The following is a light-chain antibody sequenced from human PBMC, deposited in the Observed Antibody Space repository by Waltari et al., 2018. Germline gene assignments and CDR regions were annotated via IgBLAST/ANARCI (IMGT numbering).Light chain of an antibody. J-gene: IGKJ1*01. V-gene: IGKV3-15*01. CDR3: QQYNNWHLT. CDR2: GAS. CDR1: QTVSSN. Sequence: EIVLTQSPATLSVSPGERATLSCRASQTVSSNLAWYQQKPGQAPRLLIYGASTRATGIPARFSGSGSGAEFTLTISSLQSEDFAVYSCQQYNNWHLTFGQGTKVEIK.